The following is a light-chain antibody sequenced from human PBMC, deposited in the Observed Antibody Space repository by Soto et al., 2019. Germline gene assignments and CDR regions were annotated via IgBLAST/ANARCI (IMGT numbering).Light chain of an antibody. J-gene: IGLJ2*01. CDR1: SSDVGGYNY. Sequence: QSVLTQPASVSGSPGQSITISCAGTSSDVGGYNYVSWYQQHPGKAPKLLLYEVSNRPSWVSDRFSGSKSANTASLTISGLRAEDEADYYCCSHAGRGSVLFGGGTKVTVL. V-gene: IGLV2-14*01. CDR2: EVS. CDR3: CSHAGRGSVL.